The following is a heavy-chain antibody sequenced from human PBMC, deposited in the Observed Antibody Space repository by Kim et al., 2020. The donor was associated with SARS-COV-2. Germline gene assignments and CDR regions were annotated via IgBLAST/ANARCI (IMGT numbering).Heavy chain of an antibody. D-gene: IGHD6-13*01. CDR3: ARASIGYRYYYYGMDV. J-gene: IGHJ6*02. CDR1: GYTFTSYG. CDR2: ISAYNGNT. V-gene: IGHV1-18*01. Sequence: ASVKVSCKASGYTFTSYGISWVRQAPGQGLEWMGWISAYNGNTNYAQKLQGRVTMTTDTSTSTAYMELRSLRSDDTAVYYCARASIGYRYYYYGMDVWGQGTTVTVSS.